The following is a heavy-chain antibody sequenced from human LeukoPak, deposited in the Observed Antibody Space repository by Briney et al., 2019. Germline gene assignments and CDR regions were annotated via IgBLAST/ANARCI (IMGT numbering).Heavy chain of an antibody. CDR3: ATLCCGSYYMDV. CDR1: GGTLNSYV. D-gene: IGHD2-15*01. Sequence: ASVKVSCKASGGTLNSYVISWVRQAPGQGLEWMGGIIPISGTTNYAQKFQGRVTITADKSTSTAYMELSSLRSEDTAVYYCATLCCGSYYMDVWGKGTTVTVSS. CDR2: IIPISGTT. J-gene: IGHJ6*03. V-gene: IGHV1-69*06.